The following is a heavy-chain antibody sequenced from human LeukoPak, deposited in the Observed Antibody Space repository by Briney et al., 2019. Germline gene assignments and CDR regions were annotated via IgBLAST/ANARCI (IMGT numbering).Heavy chain of an antibody. CDR3: AKGVTSGWYRGDALDI. CDR1: GFTFSTYA. J-gene: IGHJ3*02. Sequence: GGSLRLSCAASGFTFSTYAMSWVRQAPGKGLEWVSAISDSGGSTYYADSVKGRFTLSRDNSKNTVYLQMNSLRGEDTAVYYCAKGVTSGWYRGDALDIWGQGTTVTVSS. CDR2: ISDSGGST. V-gene: IGHV3-23*01. D-gene: IGHD6-19*01.